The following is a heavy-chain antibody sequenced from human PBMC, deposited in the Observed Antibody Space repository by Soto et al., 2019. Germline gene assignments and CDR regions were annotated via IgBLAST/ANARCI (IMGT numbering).Heavy chain of an antibody. CDR3: AREPYGDYSGY. CDR2: ITPILGIA. J-gene: IGHJ4*02. D-gene: IGHD4-17*01. V-gene: IGHV1-69*08. Sequence: QVQLVQSGAEVKKPGSSVKVSCKASGGTFSSYSINWVRQAPGQGLEWMGRITPILGIANSAQKFQRRVTITADKSKSTAYMELSSLRYEDTAVYYWAREPYGDYSGYGGQGTRFTVSS. CDR1: GGTFSSYS.